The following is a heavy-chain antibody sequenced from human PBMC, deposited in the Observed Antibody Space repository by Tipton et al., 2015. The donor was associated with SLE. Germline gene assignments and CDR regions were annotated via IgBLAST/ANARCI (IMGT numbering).Heavy chain of an antibody. CDR1: GFTFSNAW. V-gene: IGHV3-15*01. CDR2: FKSKADGGAI. Sequence: SLRLSCVASGFTFSNAWMNWVRQAPGKGLEWVGRFKSKADGGAIDYAAPVKGRFTISRDDSQSTLYLQMNSLKSEDTAVYYCIRQVRYSYGSLDYWGQGTLVTVSS. D-gene: IGHD5-18*01. CDR3: IRQVRYSYGSLDY. J-gene: IGHJ4*02.